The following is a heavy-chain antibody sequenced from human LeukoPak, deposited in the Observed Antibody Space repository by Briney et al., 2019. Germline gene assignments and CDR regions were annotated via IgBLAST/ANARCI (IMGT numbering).Heavy chain of an antibody. V-gene: IGHV3-23*01. CDR3: AHASTPWYFVY. CDR1: GFTFSIYA. CDR2: ISGSGGNK. Sequence: PGGSLRLSCAASGFTFSIYAMIWVRQAPGKGREWVSAISGSGGNKYYADSVKGRFTISRDNSKNTLYLQMNSLRAEDTAVYYCAHASTPWYFVYRGQGALVTVSS. J-gene: IGHJ4*02. D-gene: IGHD2-15*01.